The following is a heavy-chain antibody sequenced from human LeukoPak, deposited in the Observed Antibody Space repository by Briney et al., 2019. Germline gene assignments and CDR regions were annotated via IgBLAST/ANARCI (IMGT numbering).Heavy chain of an antibody. CDR2: ISVSGGST. D-gene: IGHD3-10*01. J-gene: IGHJ4*02. Sequence: GGSLRLSRADSGFTSCTYGMSWVREAPGKGLERGSTISVSGGSTYYADSVKGRFTISRDNSTNTLYLQMNSLRVEDTAVYYCAKASKLLWFGEYNFDYWGQGTLVTVSS. CDR3: AKASKLLWFGEYNFDY. V-gene: IGHV3-23*01. CDR1: GFTSCTYG.